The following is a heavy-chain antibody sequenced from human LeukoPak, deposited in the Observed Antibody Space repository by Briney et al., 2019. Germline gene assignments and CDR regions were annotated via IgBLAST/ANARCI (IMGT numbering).Heavy chain of an antibody. V-gene: IGHV3-21*01. CDR3: AGGSVEQWLPGSFDI. CDR1: GFTFSSYS. Sequence: GGSLRLSCAASGFTFSSYSMNWVRQAPGKGLEWVSSISSSSSYIYYADSVKGRFTISRDNAKNSLYLQMNSLRAEDTAVYYCAGGSVEQWLPGSFDIWGQGTMVTVSS. D-gene: IGHD6-19*01. CDR2: ISSSSSYI. J-gene: IGHJ3*02.